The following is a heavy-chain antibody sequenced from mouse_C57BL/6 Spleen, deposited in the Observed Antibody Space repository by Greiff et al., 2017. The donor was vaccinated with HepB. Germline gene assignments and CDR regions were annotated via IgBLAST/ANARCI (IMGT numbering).Heavy chain of an antibody. CDR3: ARSETMVTTVYFDY. V-gene: IGHV1-69*01. CDR2: IDPSDSYT. D-gene: IGHD2-2*01. CDR1: GYTFTSYW. J-gene: IGHJ2*01. Sequence: QVQLKQPGAELVMPGASVKLSCKASGYTFTSYWMHWVKQRPGQGLEWIGEIDPSDSYTNYNQKFKGKSTLTVDKSSSTAYMQLSSLTSEDSAVYYCARSETMVTTVYFDYWGQGTTLTVSS.